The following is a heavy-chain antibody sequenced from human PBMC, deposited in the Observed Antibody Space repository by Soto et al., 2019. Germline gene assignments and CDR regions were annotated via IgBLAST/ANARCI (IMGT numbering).Heavy chain of an antibody. CDR1: GGSFSGPN. CDR3: ARGWGFGFDP. D-gene: IGHD3-10*01. V-gene: IGHV4-34*01. J-gene: IGHJ5*02. CDR2: INHSRST. Sequence: QVQLQQWGAGLLKPSETLSLACAVYGGSFSGPNWSWIRQPPGKGLECIGEINHSRSTNYNPSVKSRVTKSIDMSKNQYSLEVSSVTAADTAVYYCARGWGFGFDPWGEGILVTVSS.